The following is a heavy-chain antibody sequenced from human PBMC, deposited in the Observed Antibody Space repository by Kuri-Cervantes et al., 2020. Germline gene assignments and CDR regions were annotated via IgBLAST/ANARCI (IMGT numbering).Heavy chain of an antibody. D-gene: IGHD3-3*01. Sequence: GGSLRLSCAASGFTFRTYGMHWVRQAPGKGLEWVAVISYDGSRKYYGDSVKGRFTISRDNSKNTLYLQMNSLRAEDTAVYYCAKDRRASKLRFLEWLPQRDYYYGMDVWGQGTTVTVSS. V-gene: IGHV3-30*18. CDR1: GFTFRTYG. CDR3: AKDRRASKLRFLEWLPQRDYYYGMDV. J-gene: IGHJ6*02. CDR2: ISYDGSRK.